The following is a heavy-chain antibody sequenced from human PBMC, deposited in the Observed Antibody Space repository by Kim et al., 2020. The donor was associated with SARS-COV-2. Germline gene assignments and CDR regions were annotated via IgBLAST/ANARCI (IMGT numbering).Heavy chain of an antibody. CDR2: INPNSGGP. Sequence: ASVKVSCKASGYTFTGYYMHWVRQAPGQGLEWMGWINPNSGGPNYAQKFQGRVTMTRDTSISTAYMELSRLRSDDTAVYYCARELITMVRGVRDSLGYWGQGTLVTVSS. V-gene: IGHV1-2*02. J-gene: IGHJ4*02. CDR1: GYTFTGYY. D-gene: IGHD3-10*01. CDR3: ARELITMVRGVRDSLGY.